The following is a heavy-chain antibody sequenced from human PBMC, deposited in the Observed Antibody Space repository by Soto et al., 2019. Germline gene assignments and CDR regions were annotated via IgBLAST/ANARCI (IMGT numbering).Heavy chain of an antibody. CDR3: ARVGVARELWYFDY. D-gene: IGHD1-26*01. Sequence: SETLSLTRAVTGGSISRDGHSWRWIRQPPGMGLDWNGYIYHSGRTYSNPSLSSRVTISVDRSKSKFSLKLSSVTAADTAVYYCARVGVARELWYFDYWGQGTLVTVS. J-gene: IGHJ4*02. CDR1: GGSISRDGHS. CDR2: IYHSGRT. V-gene: IGHV4-30-2*01.